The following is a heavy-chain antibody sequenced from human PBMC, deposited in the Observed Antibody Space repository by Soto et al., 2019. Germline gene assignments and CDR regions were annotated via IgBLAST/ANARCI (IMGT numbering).Heavy chain of an antibody. CDR2: ISAYNGNT. D-gene: IGHD1-26*01. J-gene: IGHJ4*02. V-gene: IGHV1-18*01. Sequence: ASVKVSCKASGYTFTSYGISWVRQAPGQGLEWMGGISAYNGNTNYAQKLQGRVTMTTDTSTSTAYMELRSLRSDDTAVYYCATETGSGSYYYFDYWGQGTLVTVSS. CDR1: GYTFTSYG. CDR3: ATETGSGSYYYFDY.